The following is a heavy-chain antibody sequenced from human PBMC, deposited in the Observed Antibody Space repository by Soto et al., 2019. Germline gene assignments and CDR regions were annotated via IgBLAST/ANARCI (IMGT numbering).Heavy chain of an antibody. Sequence: GGSLRLSCAASGFTFSSYGMHWVRQAPGKGLEWVAVISYDGSNKYYADSVKGRFTISRDNSKNTLYLQMNSLRAEDTAVYYCAKDRAAMAEYYFDYWGQGTLVTVSS. J-gene: IGHJ4*02. V-gene: IGHV3-30*18. CDR3: AKDRAAMAEYYFDY. D-gene: IGHD5-18*01. CDR1: GFTFSSYG. CDR2: ISYDGSNK.